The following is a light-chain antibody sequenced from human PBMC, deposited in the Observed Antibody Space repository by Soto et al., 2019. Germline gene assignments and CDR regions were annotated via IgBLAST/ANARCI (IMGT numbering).Light chain of an antibody. CDR1: QTISIF. V-gene: IGKV1-39*01. CDR2: TAS. J-gene: IGKJ5*01. CDR3: QQYNNWPPT. Sequence: QLTESPSSLSSSGAYIVTITCWASQTISIFLNWYQHKPGKPPTLLIYTASNLQSGVPSRFSGSGSGTHFTLTISSLQPEDFAVYYCQQYNNWPPTFGQGTRLEIK.